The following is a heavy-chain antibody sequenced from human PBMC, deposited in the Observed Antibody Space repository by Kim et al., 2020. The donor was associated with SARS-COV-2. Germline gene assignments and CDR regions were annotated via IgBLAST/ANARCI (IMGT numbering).Heavy chain of an antibody. D-gene: IGHD3-22*01. J-gene: IGHJ4*02. V-gene: IGHV3-74*03. CDR3: ASDLRSYDSSGYM. Sequence: YADSGKGRFTISRDNAKYTVSLQMSSLRDEDTAVYYCASDLRSYDSSGYMWGQGTLVTVSS.